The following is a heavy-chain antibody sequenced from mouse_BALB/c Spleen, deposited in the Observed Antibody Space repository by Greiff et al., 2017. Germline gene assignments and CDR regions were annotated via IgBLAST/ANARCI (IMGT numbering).Heavy chain of an antibody. CDR3: AIYYGMGSY. CDR2: IWAGGST. D-gene: IGHD1-1*02. Sequence: EKLMESGPGLVAPSQSLSITCTVSGFSLISYGVHWVRQPQGKGLEWLGVIWAGGSTNYNSALMSRLSISKDNSKSQVFLKMNSLQTDDTAMYYCAIYYGMGSYWGQGTSVTVSS. J-gene: IGHJ4*01. CDR1: GFSLISYG. V-gene: IGHV2-9*02.